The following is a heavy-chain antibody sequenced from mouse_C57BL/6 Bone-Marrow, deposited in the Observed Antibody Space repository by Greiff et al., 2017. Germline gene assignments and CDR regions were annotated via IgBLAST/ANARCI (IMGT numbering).Heavy chain of an antibody. Sequence: VQLQQSGPELVKPGASVKISCKAAGYSFTDYNMNWVKQSNGKSLEWIGVLIPNYGTTSYNQKFKGKATLTVDQSSSTAYMHLNSLTSEDSAIYYCARPLDSSGYVKFAYWGQGTLVTVAA. J-gene: IGHJ3*01. CDR1: GYSFTDYN. CDR2: LIPNYGTT. V-gene: IGHV1-39*01. D-gene: IGHD3-2*02. CDR3: ARPLDSSGYVKFAY.